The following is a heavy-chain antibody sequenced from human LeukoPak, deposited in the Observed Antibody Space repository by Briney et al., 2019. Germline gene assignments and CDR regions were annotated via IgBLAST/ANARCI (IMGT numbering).Heavy chain of an antibody. Sequence: SETLSLTCTVSGGSISSGGYYWSWIRQHPGKGLEWIGYIYYSGSTYNNPSLKSRVTISVDTSKNQFSLKLSSVTAADTAVYYCAREPAYGDVWFDPWGQGTLVTVSS. CDR3: AREPAYGDVWFDP. CDR2: IYYSGST. J-gene: IGHJ5*02. D-gene: IGHD4-17*01. CDR1: GGSISSGGYY. V-gene: IGHV4-31*03.